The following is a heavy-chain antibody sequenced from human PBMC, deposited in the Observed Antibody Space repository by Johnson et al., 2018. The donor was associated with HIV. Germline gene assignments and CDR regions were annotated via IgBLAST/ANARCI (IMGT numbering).Heavy chain of an antibody. Sequence: MLLVESGGGLVQPGGSLRLSCAASGFTLSSYWMHWVRQVPGKGPVWVSRINSDGSSSAYADSVKGRFTISRDGAKNTLYLQMNSLRAEDTAVYYCVTLVVAPPFDIWGQGTMVTVSS. V-gene: IGHV3-74*02. CDR3: VTLVVAPPFDI. CDR1: GFTLSSYW. CDR2: INSDGSSS. D-gene: IGHD2-15*01. J-gene: IGHJ3*02.